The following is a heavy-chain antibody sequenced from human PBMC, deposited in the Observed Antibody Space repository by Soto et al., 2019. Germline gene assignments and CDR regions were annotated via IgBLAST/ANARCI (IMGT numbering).Heavy chain of an antibody. CDR2: LSGSGDST. V-gene: IGHV3-23*01. CDR1: GFTFSSYA. CDR3: ARRGSGSYYDY. Sequence: EVQLLESGGGLVQPGGSLRLSCAASGFTFSSYAMSWVRQAPGKGLEWVSVLSGSGDSTYYADSVKGRFTISRDNSKNTLYLQMNSRMAEDTAVYYFARRGSGSYYDYWGQGTLVTVSS. J-gene: IGHJ4*02. D-gene: IGHD1-26*01.